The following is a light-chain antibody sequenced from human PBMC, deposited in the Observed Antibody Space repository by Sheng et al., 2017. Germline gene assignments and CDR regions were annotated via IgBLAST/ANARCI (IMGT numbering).Light chain of an antibody. J-gene: IGLJ2*01. CDR2: GNT. Sequence: SYVLTQPPSVSVAPGHTATIPCRGDRFGSDGVHWYRQRPGQAPVLVLYGNTDRPSGIPERFSGSNSGNTATLTISSVEAADEADYYCHVWESTRDQPHVAFGGGPKLTVL. CDR1: RFGSDG. CDR3: HVWESTRDQPHVA. V-gene: IGLV3-21*02.